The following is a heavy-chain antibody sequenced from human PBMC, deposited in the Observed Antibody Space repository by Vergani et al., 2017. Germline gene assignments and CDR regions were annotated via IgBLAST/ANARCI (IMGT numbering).Heavy chain of an antibody. V-gene: IGHV3-9*01. CDR2: ISWNSGSI. CDR3: AKWTGSIIA. J-gene: IGHJ5*02. D-gene: IGHD3/OR15-3a*01. Sequence: EVQLVESGGGLVQPGRSLRLSCAASGFNFEDYAMQWVRQAPGKGLEWVSGISWNSGSIGYADSVKGRFTISRDNAKNSLYLQMNSLRAEDTALYYCAKWTGSIIAWGQGTLVTVSS. CDR1: GFNFEDYA.